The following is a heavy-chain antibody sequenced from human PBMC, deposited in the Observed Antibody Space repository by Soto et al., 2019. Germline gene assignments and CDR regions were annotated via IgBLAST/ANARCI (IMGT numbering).Heavy chain of an antibody. CDR2: IYYSGST. V-gene: IGHV4-59*01. CDR3: ARGDGYNPPYYYYYGIDV. CDR1: GGSISSYY. D-gene: IGHD5-12*01. Sequence: LETLSLTCTVSGGSISSYYWSWIRQPPGKGLEWTGYIYYSGSTNYNPSLKSRVTISVDTSKNQLSLKLSSVTAADTAVYYCARGDGYNPPYYYYYGIDVWGQGTTVTVSS. J-gene: IGHJ6*01.